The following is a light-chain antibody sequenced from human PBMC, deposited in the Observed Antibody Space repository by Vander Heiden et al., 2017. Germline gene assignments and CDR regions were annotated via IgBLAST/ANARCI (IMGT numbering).Light chain of an antibody. CDR3: QSYDSTLRRV. Sequence: QSVLTQPPSVSGAPGQRVAISCSASSSNIGAGYDVHWYQQHPGTAPKLLIYANNTRPSGVPDRFSGSKSGTSASLAITGLQAEDEADYYCQSYDSTLRRVFGGGTKVTVL. CDR1: SSNIGAGYD. J-gene: IGLJ3*02. CDR2: ANN. V-gene: IGLV1-40*01.